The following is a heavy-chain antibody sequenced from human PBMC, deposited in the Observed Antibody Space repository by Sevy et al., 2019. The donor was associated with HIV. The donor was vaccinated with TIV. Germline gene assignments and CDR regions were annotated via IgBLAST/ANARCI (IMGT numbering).Heavy chain of an antibody. J-gene: IGHJ3*02. Sequence: GGSLRLSCAASGFTFSSYTMSWVRQAPGKGLEWVSAISGSGGSTYYADSVKGRFTISRDNSKNTLYLQMNSLRAEDTAVYYCAHSPLTMIVVVISDAFDIWGQGTMVTVSS. CDR2: ISGSGGST. CDR3: AHSPLTMIVVVISDAFDI. D-gene: IGHD3-22*01. V-gene: IGHV3-23*01. CDR1: GFTFSSYT.